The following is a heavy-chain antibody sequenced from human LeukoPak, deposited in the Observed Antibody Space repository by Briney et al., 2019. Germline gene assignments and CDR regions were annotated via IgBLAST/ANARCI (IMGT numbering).Heavy chain of an antibody. Sequence: GGSLRLSCAASGFTFSSYAMHWVRQAPGKGLEWVAVISYDGSNKYYADSVKGRFTISRDNSKNTLYLQMNSLRAEDTAVYYCARDGVLRFLEWLPYYYYYGTDVWGQGTTVTVSS. J-gene: IGHJ6*02. CDR2: ISYDGSNK. D-gene: IGHD3-3*01. CDR3: ARDGVLRFLEWLPYYYYYGTDV. CDR1: GFTFSSYA. V-gene: IGHV3-30-3*01.